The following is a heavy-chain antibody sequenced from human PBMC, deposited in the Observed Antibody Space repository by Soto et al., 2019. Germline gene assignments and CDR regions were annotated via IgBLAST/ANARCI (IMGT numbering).Heavy chain of an antibody. CDR3: ARFQYGSGSHYDY. D-gene: IGHD3-10*01. J-gene: IGHJ4*02. CDR1: GYNFATYW. CDR2: IYPGDSDA. Sequence: EVHLVQSGAEVKKPGESLQISCKGSGYNFATYWIGWVRQMPGKGLEWMGIIYPGDSDASYGPSFQGQVTFSVDRSISTAYLQWSSLKASDTAMYYCARFQYGSGSHYDYWGQGTLVIVSS. V-gene: IGHV5-51*01.